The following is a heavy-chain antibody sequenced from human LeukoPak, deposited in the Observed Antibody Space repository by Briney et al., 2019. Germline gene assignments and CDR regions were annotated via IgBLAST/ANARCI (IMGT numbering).Heavy chain of an antibody. J-gene: IGHJ5*02. V-gene: IGHV3-7*01. CDR2: IKQDGSEK. CDR3: ARDLDWEAAAGTGGWFDP. CDR1: GFTFSNYW. Sequence: GGSLRLSCAASGFTFSNYWISWVRQAPGKGLEWVANIKQDGSEKYYVDSVKGRFTISRDNAKNALYLQMNSLRAEDTAVYYCARDLDWEAAAGTGGWFDPWGQGTLVTVSS. D-gene: IGHD6-13*01.